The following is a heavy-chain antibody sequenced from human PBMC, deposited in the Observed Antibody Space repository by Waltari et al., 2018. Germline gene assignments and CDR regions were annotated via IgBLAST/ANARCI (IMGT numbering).Heavy chain of an antibody. J-gene: IGHJ4*02. CDR1: GFTFTSSA. D-gene: IGHD1-26*01. CDR2: IVVGSGNT. CDR3: AKRGPKGSPEHGY. V-gene: IGHV1-58*01. Sequence: QMQLVQSGPEVKKPGTSVKVSCKASGFTFTSSAVQWVRQARGQRLEWIGWIVVGSGNTNYAQKFQERVTITRDMSTSTAYMELSSLRSEDTAVYYCAKRGPKGSPEHGYWGQGTLVTVSS.